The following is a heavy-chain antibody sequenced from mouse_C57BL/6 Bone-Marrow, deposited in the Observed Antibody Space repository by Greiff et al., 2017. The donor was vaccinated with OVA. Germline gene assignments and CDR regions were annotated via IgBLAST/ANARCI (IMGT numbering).Heavy chain of an antibody. CDR1: GFTFSSYG. V-gene: IGHV5-6*01. D-gene: IGHD1-1*01. CDR3: VRHYYKVSSYDCFDY. CDR2: ISSGGSYT. Sequence: EVKLVESGGDLVKPGGSLKLSCAASGFTFSSYGMSWVRQTPDKRLEWVATISSGGSYTYYPDSVKGRFTISSDKAKNTLYLQLNRLMTEDTAVDYGVRHYYKVSSYDCFDYWGQGTTLTVSS. J-gene: IGHJ2*01.